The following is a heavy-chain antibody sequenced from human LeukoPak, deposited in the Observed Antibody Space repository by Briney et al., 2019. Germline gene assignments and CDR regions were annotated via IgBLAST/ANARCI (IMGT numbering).Heavy chain of an antibody. Sequence: ASVKVSCKASGYTFTNYYMHWVRQAPGQGLEWMGLINPTGTGTNYAQKFRGRVTLTRDTSTTTVYLELSSLRSEDTAVYYCAREESGGYFDYWGQGTPVTVSS. V-gene: IGHV1-46*01. J-gene: IGHJ4*02. CDR1: GYTFTNYY. D-gene: IGHD2-8*02. CDR3: AREESGGYFDY. CDR2: INPTGTGT.